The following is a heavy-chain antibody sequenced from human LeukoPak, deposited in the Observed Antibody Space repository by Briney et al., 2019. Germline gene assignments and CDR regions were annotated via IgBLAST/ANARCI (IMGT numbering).Heavy chain of an antibody. J-gene: IGHJ4*02. V-gene: IGHV3-7*01. CDR2: IKQDGSEK. CDR1: GFRVIGYW. D-gene: IGHD6-13*01. CDR3: AREWQGGIAAAGTRIEGDY. Sequence: GSLRLSCAVSGFRVIGYWMTWVRQAPGKGLEWVANIKQDGSEKNYVDSVKGRFTISRDDAENSLFLQMNSLRVEDTAVYYCAREWQGGIAAAGTRIEGDYWGQGTLVAVSS.